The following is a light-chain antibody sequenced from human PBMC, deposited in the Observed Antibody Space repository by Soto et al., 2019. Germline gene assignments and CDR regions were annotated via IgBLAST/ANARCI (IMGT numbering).Light chain of an antibody. Sequence: QSALTQPASVSGSPGQSITISCTGTSSDVGDYNYVSWYQHHPGRAPKLMIFEVSNRPSGVSNRFSGSKSGNTASLSISGLQAEDEAAYYCSSYTSSSTWVFGGGTKVTVL. CDR2: EVS. CDR1: SSDVGDYNY. CDR3: SSYTSSSTWV. V-gene: IGLV2-14*01. J-gene: IGLJ3*02.